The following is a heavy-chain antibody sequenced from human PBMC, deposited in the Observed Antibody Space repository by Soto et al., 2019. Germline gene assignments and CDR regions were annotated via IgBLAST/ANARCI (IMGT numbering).Heavy chain of an antibody. V-gene: IGHV1-3*01. J-gene: IGHJ4*02. Sequence: ASVKVSCKASGYTFTDYAIHWVRQAPGQGLEWMGWINVGNGNTGYSRKFQGRVTNVRDMSASTAYIEVTSLTSEDTAIYYCATEGAHYNPLDHWGQGTLVTVSS. D-gene: IGHD1-1*01. CDR1: GYTFTDYA. CDR3: ATEGAHYNPLDH. CDR2: INVGNGNT.